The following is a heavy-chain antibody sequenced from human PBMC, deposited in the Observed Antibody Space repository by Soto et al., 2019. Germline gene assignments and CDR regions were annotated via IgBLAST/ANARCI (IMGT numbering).Heavy chain of an antibody. D-gene: IGHD1-7*01. CDR3: ARDSAGLELALPRQADYYYGMDV. J-gene: IGHJ6*02. CDR2: IIPIFGTA. CDR1: GGTFSSYA. V-gene: IGHV1-69*13. Sequence: SVKVSCKASGGTFSSYAISWVRQAPGQGLEWMGGIIPIFGTANYAQKFQGRVTITADESTSTAYMELSSLRSEDTAVYYCARDSAGLELALPRQADYYYGMDVWGQGTTVTVSS.